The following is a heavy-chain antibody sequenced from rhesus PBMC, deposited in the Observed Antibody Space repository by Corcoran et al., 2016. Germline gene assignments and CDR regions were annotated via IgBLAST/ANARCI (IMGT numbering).Heavy chain of an antibody. CDR3: AKGGYSFDY. CDR2: SDPGDAET. J-gene: IGHJ4*01. D-gene: IGHD3-34*01. CDR1: GYSFTSYW. Sequence: EVQLVQSGAEVKRPGESLKISCKTSGYSFTSYWISWVRQMPGKGLEWMGASDPGDAETRARPSCQGQVPTSAEKSIRTTYLQWSSLKASGSAAYYCAKGGYSFDYWGQGVLVTVSS. V-gene: IGHV5-2*01.